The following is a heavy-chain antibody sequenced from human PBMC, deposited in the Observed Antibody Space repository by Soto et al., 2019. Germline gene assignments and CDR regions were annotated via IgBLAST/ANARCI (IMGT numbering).Heavy chain of an antibody. J-gene: IGHJ4*02. V-gene: IGHV1-69*02. CDR2: VNPILAMS. CDR1: GDTFSFYT. CDR3: ATSYGAGSSPFDY. D-gene: IGHD3-10*01. Sequence: QVQLVQSGAEVKKPGSSVKVSCKASGDTFSFYTLNWVRQAPGQGFEWVGRVNPILAMSSSAHQFQGRVSMFADKSTGTAYMELLSLRSDDTAVYYCATSYGAGSSPFDYWGQGTLVTVSS.